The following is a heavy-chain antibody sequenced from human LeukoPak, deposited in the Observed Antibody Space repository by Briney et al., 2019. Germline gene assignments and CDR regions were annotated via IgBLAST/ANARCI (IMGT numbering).Heavy chain of an antibody. Sequence: SGGSLRLSCATSGFTVRSNYMSWVRQAPGKGLEWVSAISGSGGSTYYADSVKGRFTISRDNSKNTLYLQMNSLRAEDTAVYYCAKSERYCGGDCYYPYYHYGMDVWGQGTTVTVSS. CDR1: GFTVRSNY. J-gene: IGHJ6*02. CDR2: ISGSGGST. V-gene: IGHV3-23*01. CDR3: AKSERYCGGDCYYPYYHYGMDV. D-gene: IGHD2-21*02.